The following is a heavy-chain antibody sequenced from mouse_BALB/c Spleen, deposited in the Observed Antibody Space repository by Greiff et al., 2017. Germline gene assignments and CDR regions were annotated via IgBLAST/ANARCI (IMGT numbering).Heavy chain of an antibody. J-gene: IGHJ4*01. Sequence: QVQLQQSGAELMKPGASVKISCKATGYTFSSYWIEWVKQRPGHGLEWIGEILPGSGSTNYNEKFKGKATFTADTSSNTAYMQLSSLTSEDSAVYYCARYYGSRRGYAMDYWGQGTSVTVSS. CDR1: GYTFSSYW. D-gene: IGHD1-1*01. CDR2: ILPGSGST. V-gene: IGHV1-9*01. CDR3: ARYYGSRRGYAMDY.